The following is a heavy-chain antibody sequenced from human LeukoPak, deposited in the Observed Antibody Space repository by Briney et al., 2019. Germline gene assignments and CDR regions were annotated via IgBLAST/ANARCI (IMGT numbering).Heavy chain of an antibody. CDR1: GFTFNTYG. CDR3: ARNYYGSGAPSEYFDY. D-gene: IGHD3-10*01. J-gene: IGHJ4*02. V-gene: IGHV3-33*01. Sequence: GRSLRLSCAASGFTFNTYGMHWVRQAPGKGLEWVAVIWYDGSNKNYAESVKGRFTISRDNSKNTLFLQMNSLRVEDTAVYYCARNYYGSGAPSEYFDYWGQGTLVTVSS. CDR2: IWYDGSNK.